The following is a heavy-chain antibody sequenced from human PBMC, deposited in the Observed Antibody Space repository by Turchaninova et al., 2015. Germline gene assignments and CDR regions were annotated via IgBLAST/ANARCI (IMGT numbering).Heavy chain of an antibody. CDR3: AYYTTVTTFDY. CDR2: IYWDNDN. V-gene: IGHV2-5*02. CDR1: GFSLSTSGVG. J-gene: IGHJ4*02. Sequence: QITLKASGPTLVKPTQTLTMPCPFAGFSLSTSGVGLGWISHTPRTALEWLALIYWDNDNRYSPSLKSRLTITKDTSENQVVLTMTNMDPVDTATYYCAYYTTVTTFDYWGQGTLVTVSS. D-gene: IGHD4-17*01.